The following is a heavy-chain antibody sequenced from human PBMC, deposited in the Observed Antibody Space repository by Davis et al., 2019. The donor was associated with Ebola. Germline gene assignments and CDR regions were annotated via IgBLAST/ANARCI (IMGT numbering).Heavy chain of an antibody. V-gene: IGHV1-69*13. CDR3: VREGSGWYVDNWFDP. J-gene: IGHJ5*02. CDR1: GVTFRTFG. Sequence: SVKVSCKASGVTFRTFGFSWVKHAPGQGLEWMGGIIPKSGIPNYAQKFQGRVTITADESTNTVYMEVGSLRSEDTARYYCVREGSGWYVDNWFDPWGQGTLVTVSS. D-gene: IGHD6-19*01. CDR2: IIPKSGIP.